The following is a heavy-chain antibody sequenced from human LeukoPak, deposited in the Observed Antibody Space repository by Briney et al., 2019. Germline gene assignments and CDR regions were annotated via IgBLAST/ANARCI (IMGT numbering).Heavy chain of an antibody. J-gene: IGHJ4*02. CDR2: INPNSGGT. CDR3: ARGVDAGVDY. Sequence: ASVKVSCKASGYTFTGYYMHWVRQAPGQGLEWMGRINPNSGGTNYAQKFQDRVTMTRDTSINTAYLELATLGSEDTAVYYCARGVDAGVDYWGQGTLVTVSS. V-gene: IGHV1-2*06. CDR1: GYTFTGYY.